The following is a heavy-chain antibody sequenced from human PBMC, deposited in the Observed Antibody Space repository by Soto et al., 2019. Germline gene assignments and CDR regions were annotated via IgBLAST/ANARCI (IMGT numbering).Heavy chain of an antibody. Sequence: GGSLRLSCAASGFTFSSYGMHWVRQAPGKGLEWVAVISYDGSNKYYADSVKGRFTISRDNSKNTLYLQMNSLRAEDTAVYYCAKEKDTAMVTRGYFDYWGQGTLVTVS. J-gene: IGHJ4*02. CDR2: ISYDGSNK. CDR1: GFTFSSYG. D-gene: IGHD5-18*01. V-gene: IGHV3-30*18. CDR3: AKEKDTAMVTRGYFDY.